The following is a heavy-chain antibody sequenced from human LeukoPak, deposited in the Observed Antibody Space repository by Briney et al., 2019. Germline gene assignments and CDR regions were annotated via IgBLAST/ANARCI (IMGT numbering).Heavy chain of an antibody. J-gene: IGHJ4*02. CDR3: ARDPTRSPGGGFFSPLGY. CDR1: GYTFTHYA. D-gene: IGHD3-22*01. CDR2: INTNTATP. Sequence: ASVKVSCKASGYTFTHYAINWVRQAPGQGLEWMRWINTNTATPMYAQGFSGRFVFSLDVSDSTAYLHINSLEAGDTAVYYCARDPTRSPGGGFFSPLGYWGQGSLVTVSS. V-gene: IGHV7-4-1*02.